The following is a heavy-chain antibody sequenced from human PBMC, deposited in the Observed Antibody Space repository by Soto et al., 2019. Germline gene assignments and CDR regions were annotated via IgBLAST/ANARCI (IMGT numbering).Heavy chain of an antibody. CDR3: AKDRKMVRGVIITGPTFDY. V-gene: IGHV3-9*01. CDR1: GFTFDDYA. CDR2: ISWNSGSI. Sequence: EVQLVESGGGLVQPGRSLRLSCAASGFTFDDYAMHWVRQAPGKGLEWVSGISWNSGSIGYADSVKGRFTISRDNAKNSLYLQMNSLRAEDTALYYCAKDRKMVRGVIITGPTFDYWGQGTLVTVSS. J-gene: IGHJ4*02. D-gene: IGHD3-10*01.